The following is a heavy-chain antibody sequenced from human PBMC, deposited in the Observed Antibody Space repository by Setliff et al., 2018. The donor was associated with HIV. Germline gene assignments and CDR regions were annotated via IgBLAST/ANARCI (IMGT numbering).Heavy chain of an antibody. V-gene: IGHV1-3*01. D-gene: IGHD3-3*01. J-gene: IGHJ6*03. CDR2: INAGNGNT. Sequence: ASVKVSCKASGYTFTSYGISWVRQAPGQGLEWMGWINAGNGNTKYSQKFQGKVTITRDTSASTAYMELSSLRSEDTAVYYCAREDRTIFGVVRAMDVWGKGTTVSVSS. CDR1: GYTFTSYG. CDR3: AREDRTIFGVVRAMDV.